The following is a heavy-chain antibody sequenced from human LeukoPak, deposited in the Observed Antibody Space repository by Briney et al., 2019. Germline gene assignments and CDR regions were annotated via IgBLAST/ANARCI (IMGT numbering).Heavy chain of an antibody. CDR2: INHSRSI. D-gene: IGHD6-19*01. J-gene: IGHJ3*02. CDR3: ARGYSSGSYRVRAFDI. CDR1: CGSFCGYY. Sequence: PSETLSLTCAVYCGSFCGYYWRWIRQPPGRGLEWTGEINHSRSINSNPPLKSRVTTSVDTSKNQFSLKLSSVTAADTPVYYCARGYSSGSYRVRAFDIWGQGTMVTVSS. V-gene: IGHV4-34*01.